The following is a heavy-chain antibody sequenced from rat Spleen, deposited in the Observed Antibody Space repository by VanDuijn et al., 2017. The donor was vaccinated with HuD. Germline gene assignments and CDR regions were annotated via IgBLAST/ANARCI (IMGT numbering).Heavy chain of an antibody. Sequence: EVQLQESGPGLVKPSQSLSLTCSVTGYSITSGYGWNWIRKFPGNKLEWMGYINSAGSTNYNPPLKSQISITRDTSKNQFFLQLTYVTTEDTATYYCARRGLQSYFFDYWGQGVMVTVSS. CDR3: ARRGLQSYFFDY. V-gene: IGHV3-3*01. D-gene: IGHD1-1*01. CDR2: INSAGST. CDR1: GYSITSGYG. J-gene: IGHJ2*01.